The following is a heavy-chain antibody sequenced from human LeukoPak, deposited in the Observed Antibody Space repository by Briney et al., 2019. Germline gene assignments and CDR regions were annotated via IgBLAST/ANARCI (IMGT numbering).Heavy chain of an antibody. V-gene: IGHV3-23*01. Sequence: GGSLTLSCVVSGFTFSRYGMTWVRQAPGKGLEWVSHISGSGDVTYHIDSVKGRFTISRDNAKNTLYLQMNSLRAEDTAVYYCAKVRAAAGFWYFDLWGQGTLLTVSS. CDR2: ISGSGDVT. CDR1: GFTFSRYG. J-gene: IGHJ2*01. CDR3: AKVRAAAGFWYFDL. D-gene: IGHD6-13*01.